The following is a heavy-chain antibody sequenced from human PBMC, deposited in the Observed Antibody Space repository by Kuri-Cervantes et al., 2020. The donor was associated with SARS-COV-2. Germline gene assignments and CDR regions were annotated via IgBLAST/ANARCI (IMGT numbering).Heavy chain of an antibody. CDR1: GGSFSGYY. J-gene: IGHJ3*02. Sequence: SETLSLTCAVYGGSFSGYYWSWIRQPPGKGLEWIGEINHSGSTNYNPSLKSRVTISVDTSKNQFSLKLSSVTAADTAVYYCARVPRLGVVTDTFDIWGQGTRVTVSS. CDR2: INHSGST. D-gene: IGHD3-3*01. CDR3: ARVPRLGVVTDTFDI. V-gene: IGHV4-34*01.